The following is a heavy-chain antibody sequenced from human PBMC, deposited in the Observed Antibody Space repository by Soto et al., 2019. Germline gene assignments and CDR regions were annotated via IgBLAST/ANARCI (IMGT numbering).Heavy chain of an antibody. J-gene: IGHJ6*02. V-gene: IGHV3-48*03. CDR1: GFTFSSYE. CDR3: ARGTSTVQTLYYYYGMDV. Sequence: PGGSLRLSCAASGFTFSSYEMNWVRQAPGKGLEWVSYISSSGSTIYYADSVKGRFTISRDNAKNSLYMQMNSLRADDTAVYYCARGTSTVQTLYYYYGMDVWGQGTTVTVSS. D-gene: IGHD1-1*01. CDR2: ISSSGSTI.